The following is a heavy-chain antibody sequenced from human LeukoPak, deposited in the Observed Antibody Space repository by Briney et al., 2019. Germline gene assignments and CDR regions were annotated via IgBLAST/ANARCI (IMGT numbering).Heavy chain of an antibody. Sequence: GGSLRLSCVGYGFTFSSYAMNWVRQAPGKGLEWVSTISGSGDTTYPTDSVKGRFTISRDNSKNTLYLQMNSLRAEDTAVYYCAKDAQKYYDFWSGPYAFDIWGQGTMVTVSS. CDR3: AKDAQKYYDFWSGPYAFDI. CDR1: GFTFSSYA. D-gene: IGHD3-3*01. J-gene: IGHJ3*02. V-gene: IGHV3-23*01. CDR2: ISGSGDTT.